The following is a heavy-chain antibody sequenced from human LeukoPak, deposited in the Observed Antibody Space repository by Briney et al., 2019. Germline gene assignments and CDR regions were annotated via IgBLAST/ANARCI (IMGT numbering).Heavy chain of an antibody. CDR3: AREKKTEWTTGAFDM. D-gene: IGHD3-3*01. CDR2: TSPSGGTI. V-gene: IGHV3-11*01. CDR1: GFTFSDYY. Sequence: GGSLRLSCAASGFTFSDYYMSWLREAPERGREWLSYTSPSGGTIYYTDSVKGRFTMSRDNAQNALYLEMNSLRAEDTAVYYCAREKKTEWTTGAFDMWGQGTMVIVSS. J-gene: IGHJ3*02.